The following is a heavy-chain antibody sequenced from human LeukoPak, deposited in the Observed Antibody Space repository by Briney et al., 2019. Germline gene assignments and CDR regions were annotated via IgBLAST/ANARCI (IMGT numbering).Heavy chain of an antibody. D-gene: IGHD6-19*01. V-gene: IGHV3-15*07. CDR2: IKSKTDGGTT. CDR1: GFTFSNAW. CDR3: TTRWLGPGVLFDY. J-gene: IGHJ4*02. Sequence: TGGSLRLSYAASGFTFSNAWMNWVRQAPGKGLEWVGRIKSKTDGGTTDYAAPVKGRFTISRDDSKNTLYLQMNSLKTEDTAVYYCTTRWLGPGVLFDYWGQGTLVTVSS.